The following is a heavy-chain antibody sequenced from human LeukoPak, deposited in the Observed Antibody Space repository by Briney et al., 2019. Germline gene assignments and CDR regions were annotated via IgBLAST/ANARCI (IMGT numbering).Heavy chain of an antibody. D-gene: IGHD6-19*01. CDR3: AREYIAVAYDY. CDR2: ISSSGSTI. J-gene: IGHJ4*02. V-gene: IGHV3-11*01. Sequence: GGSLRLSCAASGFAFSDYYMSWIRQAPGKGLEWVSYISSSGSTIYYADSVKGRFTISRDNAKNSLYLQMNSLRAEDTAVYYCAREYIAVAYDYWGQGTLVTVSS. CDR1: GFAFSDYY.